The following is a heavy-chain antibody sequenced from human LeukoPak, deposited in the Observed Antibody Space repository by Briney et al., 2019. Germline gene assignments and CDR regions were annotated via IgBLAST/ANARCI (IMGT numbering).Heavy chain of an antibody. D-gene: IGHD3-22*01. CDR3: ASHPPYYYDSSGYYPFDY. CDR2: IYYSGST. CDR1: GGSISSSSYY. V-gene: IGHV4-39*01. J-gene: IGHJ4*02. Sequence: PSETLSLTCTVSGGSISSSSYYWGWIRQPPGKGLEWIGSIYYSGSTYYNPSLKSRVTISVDTSKNQFSLKLSSVTAADTAVYYCASHPPYYYDSSGYYPFDYWGQGTLVTVSS.